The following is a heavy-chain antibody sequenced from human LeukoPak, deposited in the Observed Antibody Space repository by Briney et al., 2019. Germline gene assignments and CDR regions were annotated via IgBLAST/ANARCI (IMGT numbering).Heavy chain of an antibody. V-gene: IGHV3-7*01. Sequence: TGGSLRISCAASGFHFTTYWMTWVRQAPGKGLEWVANINQDGSEKHYADSVKGRFTISRDNDENSLYLQMNRLRVEDTATYYCARGGMSLSQYYDYVWGSYRSVLDYWGQGTLVTVSS. D-gene: IGHD3-16*02. CDR2: INQDGSEK. CDR1: GFHFTTYW. J-gene: IGHJ4*02. CDR3: ARGGMSLSQYYDYVWGSYRSVLDY.